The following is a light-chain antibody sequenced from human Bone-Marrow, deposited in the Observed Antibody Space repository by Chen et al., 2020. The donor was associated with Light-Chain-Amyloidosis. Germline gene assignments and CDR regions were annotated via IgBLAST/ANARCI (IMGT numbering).Light chain of an antibody. V-gene: IGLV3-21*02. J-gene: IGLJ3*02. CDR3: QVWDRSSDRPV. Sequence: SYVLTQPSSVSGAPGQTATIAWGGNHMGSTSVHWYQQPPGQAPLLVVYDDRDRPSGLPERLSGSNSGNTATLTISRVEAGDEADYYCQVWDRSSDRPVFGGGTKLTVL. CDR1: HMGSTS. CDR2: DDR.